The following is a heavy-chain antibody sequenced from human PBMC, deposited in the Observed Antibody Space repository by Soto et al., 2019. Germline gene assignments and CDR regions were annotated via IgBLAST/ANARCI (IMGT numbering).Heavy chain of an antibody. V-gene: IGHV4-59*01. Sequence: QVQLQESGPGLVKPSETLSLTCTVSGGSISSYYWSWIRQPPGKGLEWIGYIYYSGSTNYNPSLKSRVTISGHTSKHQFSLKPSSVTAAETAVYYCARGDPFTWFGETVYYGMDVWGQGTTVTVSS. J-gene: IGHJ6*02. CDR2: IYYSGST. D-gene: IGHD3-10*01. CDR1: GGSISSYY. CDR3: ARGDPFTWFGETVYYGMDV.